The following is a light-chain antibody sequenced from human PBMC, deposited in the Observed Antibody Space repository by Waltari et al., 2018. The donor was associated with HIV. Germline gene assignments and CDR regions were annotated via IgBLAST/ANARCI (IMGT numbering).Light chain of an antibody. CDR3: QAWDTSSVL. CDR2: QDK. V-gene: IGLV3-1*01. Sequence: SYELTQPPSVSVSPGQTASITCSGDKLGDKYACWYQQKPGQSPVVVIYQDKKRPSGIPERFSGSNSENTATLTISGTRAMDEADYYCQAWDTSSVLFGGGTKLTVL. CDR1: KLGDKY. J-gene: IGLJ2*01.